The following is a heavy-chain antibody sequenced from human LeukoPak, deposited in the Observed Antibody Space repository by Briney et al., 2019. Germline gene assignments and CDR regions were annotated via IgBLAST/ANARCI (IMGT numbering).Heavy chain of an antibody. D-gene: IGHD3-3*01. V-gene: IGHV3-53*01. CDR2: ISSGGST. Sequence: GVSVISSGGSTYYAASVKGRFTISRDNSKNTLYLQMNSLRAEDTAVYYCARERYDFWSGYFDYWGQGTLVTVSS. J-gene: IGHJ4*02. CDR3: ARERYDFWSGYFDY.